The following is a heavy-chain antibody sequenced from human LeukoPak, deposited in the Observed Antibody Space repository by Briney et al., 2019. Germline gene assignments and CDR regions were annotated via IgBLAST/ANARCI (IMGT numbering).Heavy chain of an antibody. CDR3: ARDGARDYYDSSGHFDY. Sequence: GGSLRLSCAASGFTLSSYAMHWVRQAPGKGLEWVAVISYDGSNKYYADSVKGRFTISRDNSKNTLYLQMNSLRAEDTAVYYCARDGARDYYDSSGHFDYWGQGTLVTVSS. V-gene: IGHV3-30-3*01. CDR1: GFTLSSYA. J-gene: IGHJ4*02. CDR2: ISYDGSNK. D-gene: IGHD3-22*01.